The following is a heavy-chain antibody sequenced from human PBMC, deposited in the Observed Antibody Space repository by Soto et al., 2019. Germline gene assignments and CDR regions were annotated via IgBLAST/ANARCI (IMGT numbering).Heavy chain of an antibody. V-gene: IGHV1-18*01. J-gene: IGHJ4*02. Sequence: ASVKVSCKASGYTFSRYGISWVRQEPGQGLEWMGWISAYNGNTNYAQKLQGRVTMTTDPSTSTAYMELRSLRSDDTAVYYGARVQGPQLANFDYWGQGTLVPVS. CDR3: ARVQGPQLANFDY. CDR2: ISAYNGNT. D-gene: IGHD6-6*01. CDR1: GYTFSRYG.